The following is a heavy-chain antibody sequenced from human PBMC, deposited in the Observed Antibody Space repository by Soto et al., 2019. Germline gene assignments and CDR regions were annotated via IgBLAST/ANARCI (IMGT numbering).Heavy chain of an antibody. CDR2: INPNSSGT. Sequence: ASVKVSCKASGYSLRGNYIHWVRQTPGQGLEWMGWINPNSSGTVYAQKFQGRVTMTRDTSLTTVYMQLNRLTSDDSAVYYCARDLIVDGPDNYDMDVWGQGPTGTVSS. D-gene: IGHD3-22*01. CDR1: GYSLRGNY. J-gene: IGHJ6*02. V-gene: IGHV1-2*02. CDR3: ARDLIVDGPDNYDMDV.